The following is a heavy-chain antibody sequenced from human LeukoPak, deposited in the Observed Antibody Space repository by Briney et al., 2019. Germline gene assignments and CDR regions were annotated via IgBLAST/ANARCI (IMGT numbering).Heavy chain of an antibody. D-gene: IGHD3-10*01. CDR3: VRGPMVRGIIISRNFDY. CDR1: GYTFTGNY. J-gene: IGHJ4*02. V-gene: IGHV1-2*02. CDR2: INPNSGGT. Sequence: ASVKVSCKAPGYTFTGNYMHSVRQDPEQGVEWMGWINPNSGGTNYAQKLQGRVTLTRDTSISTAYMEMSRVRSDDTAAYYSVRGPMVRGIIISRNFDYWGQGTLVTVSS.